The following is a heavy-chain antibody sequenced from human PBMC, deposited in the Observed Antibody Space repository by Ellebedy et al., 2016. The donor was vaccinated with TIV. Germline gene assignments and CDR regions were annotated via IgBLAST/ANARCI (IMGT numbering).Heavy chain of an antibody. D-gene: IGHD5-24*01. CDR1: GFTFDDYA. J-gene: IGHJ3*01. V-gene: IGHV3-9*03. CDR2: VSWNSGSI. CDR3: TKGKGGYNLADGFDV. Sequence: PGGSLRLSCVASGFTFDDYAMHWVRQAPGKGLEWVSGVSWNSGSITYADSVKGRFTISRDNAKNSLYLQMNSLRPEDMALYYCTKGKGGYNLADGFDVWGQGTMVTVSS.